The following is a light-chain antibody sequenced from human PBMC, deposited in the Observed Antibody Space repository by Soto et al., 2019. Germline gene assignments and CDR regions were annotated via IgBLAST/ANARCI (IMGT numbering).Light chain of an antibody. CDR2: AAS. V-gene: IGKV1-39*01. Sequence: DIQMTQSPSSLSASVGDRVTISCRASQSISSYLNWYQQKPGKAPKLLIYAASSLQSGVPSRFSGSGSGTDFTLTISSLQPEDFATYYCQQSYSTPQGFTVGPGTKVDIK. CDR3: QQSYSTPQGFT. J-gene: IGKJ3*01. CDR1: QSISSY.